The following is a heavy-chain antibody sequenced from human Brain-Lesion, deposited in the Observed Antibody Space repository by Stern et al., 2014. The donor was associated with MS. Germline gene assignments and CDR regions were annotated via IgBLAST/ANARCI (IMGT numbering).Heavy chain of an antibody. Sequence: QVQLVQSVAEVKKPGASVKVSCKVSGYTLTELSMHWVRQAPLKGLEWMGGFDPADGETIYAQKFQGRVTMTEDTSTVTAYMELSSLRSEDSAVYYCATLSPGAGGNYYRHFDYWGQGTLVTVS. CDR2: FDPADGET. CDR3: ATLSPGAGGNYYRHFDY. J-gene: IGHJ4*02. CDR1: GYTLTELS. D-gene: IGHD1-26*01. V-gene: IGHV1-24*01.